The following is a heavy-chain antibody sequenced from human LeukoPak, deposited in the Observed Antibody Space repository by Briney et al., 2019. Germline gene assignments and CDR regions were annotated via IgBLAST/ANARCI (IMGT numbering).Heavy chain of an antibody. CDR2: ISSSSTI. CDR3: ARSPWCSSTSCYGGFFDY. Sequence: GGSLRLSCAASGFTFSSYSMNWVRQAPGKGLEWVSYISSSSTIYYADSVKGRFTISRDNAKNSLYLQMNILRAEDTAVYYCARSPWCSSTSCYGGFFDYWGQGTLVTVSS. V-gene: IGHV3-48*01. D-gene: IGHD2-2*01. CDR1: GFTFSSYS. J-gene: IGHJ4*02.